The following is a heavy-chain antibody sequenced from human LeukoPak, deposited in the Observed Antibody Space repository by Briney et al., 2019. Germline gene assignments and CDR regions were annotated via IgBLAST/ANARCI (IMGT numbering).Heavy chain of an antibody. CDR2: INSDGSWT. Sequence: GGSLRLSCAASGNYWMHWVRQAPGKGLVWVSHINSDGSWTSYADSVKGRFTISKDNAKNTVYLQMNSLRAEDTAVYHCVSFYETYWGRGTLVTV. J-gene: IGHJ4*02. D-gene: IGHD2/OR15-2a*01. CDR3: VSFYETY. CDR1: GNYW. V-gene: IGHV3-74*01.